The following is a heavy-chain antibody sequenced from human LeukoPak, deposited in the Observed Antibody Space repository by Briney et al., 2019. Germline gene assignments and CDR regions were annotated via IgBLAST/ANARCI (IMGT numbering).Heavy chain of an antibody. V-gene: IGHV1-69*13. J-gene: IGHJ6*03. CDR3: ARADSYGYDGYYYYHYMDV. CDR2: IIPIFGST. Sequence: GASVKVSCKASGGTFSTYAINWVRQAPGQGLEWMGGIIPIFGSTNYAQKFQGRVTITADESTSTVYVDLSSLRSEDTAVYYCARADSYGYDGYYYYHYMDVWGKGTTVTVSS. CDR1: GGTFSTYA. D-gene: IGHD5-18*01.